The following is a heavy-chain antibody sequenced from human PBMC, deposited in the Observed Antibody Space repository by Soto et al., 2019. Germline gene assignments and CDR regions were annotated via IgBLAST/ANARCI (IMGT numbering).Heavy chain of an antibody. CDR3: ARAVAVAADFDY. CDR2: INAGNGNT. J-gene: IGHJ4*02. D-gene: IGHD6-19*01. Sequence: QVQLVQSGAEEKKPGASVKVSCKASGYTFTGYAMHWVRQAPGQRLEWMGWINAGNGNTKYSQKFRGRVTITRDTSASTAYMELSSLRSEATAVYYCARAVAVAADFDYWGQGTLVTVSS. CDR1: GYTFTGYA. V-gene: IGHV1-3*05.